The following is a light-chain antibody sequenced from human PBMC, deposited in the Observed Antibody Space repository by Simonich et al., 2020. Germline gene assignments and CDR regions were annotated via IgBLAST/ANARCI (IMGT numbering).Light chain of an antibody. CDR3: SSYTSSSTLV. CDR1: SSDVGGYNY. J-gene: IGLJ2*01. CDR2: GVS. Sequence: QSALTQPVSVSGSPGQSITISCTGTSSDVGGYNYVTWYQQQPGKAPKLMIYGVSDLPSGVSNRFSGSKSGHTASLTISGLQAEYEADYYCSSYTSSSTLVFGGGTKLTVL. V-gene: IGLV2-14*03.